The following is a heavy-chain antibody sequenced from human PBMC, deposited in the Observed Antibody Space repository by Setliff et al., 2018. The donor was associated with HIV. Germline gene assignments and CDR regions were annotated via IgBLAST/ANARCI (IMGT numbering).Heavy chain of an antibody. CDR1: GGSINSFY. V-gene: IGHV4-4*07. D-gene: IGHD6-13*01. Sequence: PSETLSLTCTVSGGSINSFYWSWIRQPAGKGLEWIGRIYAIGSTHYNPSLKSRVTISVDTSRNQFSLKLSSVTAADTAVYYCARGFGSSWGGNYYYYYMDVWGKGTTVTVSS. J-gene: IGHJ6*03. CDR3: ARGFGSSWGGNYYYYYMDV. CDR2: IYAIGST.